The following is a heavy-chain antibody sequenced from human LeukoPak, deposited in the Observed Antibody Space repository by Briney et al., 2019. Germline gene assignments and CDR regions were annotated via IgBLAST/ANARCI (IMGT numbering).Heavy chain of an antibody. CDR3: VRGYYDSSGSSNTFDI. J-gene: IGHJ3*02. Sequence: SETLSLTCAVYGGSFSGYYWSWIRQPPGKGLEWIGEINHSGSTNYNPSLKSRVTISVDTSKNQFSLKLSSVTAADTAVYYCVRGYYDSSGSSNTFDIWGQGTMVTVSS. CDR1: GGSFSGYY. V-gene: IGHV4-34*01. D-gene: IGHD3-22*01. CDR2: INHSGST.